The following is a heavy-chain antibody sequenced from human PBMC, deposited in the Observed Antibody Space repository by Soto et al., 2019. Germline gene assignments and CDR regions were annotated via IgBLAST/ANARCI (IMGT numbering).Heavy chain of an antibody. CDR2: INPNGGST. D-gene: IGHD2-15*01. CDR3: ARAGYCSGGTCFHGNCDY. J-gene: IGHJ4*02. CDR1: GYTFTTYY. Sequence: QVQLVQSGAEVKGPGASVKVSCKASGYTFTTYYMHWVRQAPGQGLEWLGIINPNGGSTTYAQKFQGRVTMTRDTSTSTVYLGLGSLRSEDTAVYYCARAGYCSGGTCFHGNCDYWGQGTLVTVSA. V-gene: IGHV1-46*01.